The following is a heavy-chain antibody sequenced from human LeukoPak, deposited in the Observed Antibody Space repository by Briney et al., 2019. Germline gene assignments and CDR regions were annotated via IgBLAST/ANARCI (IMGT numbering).Heavy chain of an antibody. Sequence: GGSLRLSCAASGFTVSTNYMTWIRQAPGKGLEWVSVMYTLGNTNYADSVRGRFTISRDNSKNTLYLQMNNLRAEDTAVYYCARRRSSWENYYYMDVWGKGTTVTVSS. CDR3: ARRRSSWENYYYMDV. D-gene: IGHD6-13*01. CDR2: MYTLGNT. J-gene: IGHJ6*03. CDR1: GFTVSTNY. V-gene: IGHV3-66*01.